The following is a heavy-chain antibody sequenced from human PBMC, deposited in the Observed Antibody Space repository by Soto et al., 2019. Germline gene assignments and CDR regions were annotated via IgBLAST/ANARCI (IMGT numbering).Heavy chain of an antibody. Sequence: GGSLRLSCVASGFTFSNYVMSWVRQAPGKGLEWVSTVTGGGGHTYYADSVKGRFTISRDNSKSTLFLQMNSLRGEDTAGYYCAKDRRPSSEDFQDAFDIGGQGTMVTVSS. J-gene: IGHJ3*02. CDR2: VTGGGGHT. V-gene: IGHV3-23*01. D-gene: IGHD3-10*01. CDR3: AKDRRPSSEDFQDAFDI. CDR1: GFTFSNYV.